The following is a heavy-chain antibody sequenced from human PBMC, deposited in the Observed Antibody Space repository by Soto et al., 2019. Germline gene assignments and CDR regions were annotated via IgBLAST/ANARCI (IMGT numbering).Heavy chain of an antibody. CDR2: IYTGGSA. Sequence: EVQLVESGGGLVQPGGSLTFSCAASGFNISSTYMNWVRQAPGRGLDWVSVIYTGGSAYYADSVKGRFTISRDSSKNTLYLQMNSLRAEDTAVYYCARDSYGSSWGQGTLVTVSS. J-gene: IGHJ5*02. D-gene: IGHD4-17*01. V-gene: IGHV3-66*01. CDR3: ARDSYGSS. CDR1: GFNISSTY.